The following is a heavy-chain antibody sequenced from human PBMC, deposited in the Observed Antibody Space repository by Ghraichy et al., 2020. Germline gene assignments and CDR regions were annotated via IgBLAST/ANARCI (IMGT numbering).Heavy chain of an antibody. Sequence: GGSLRLSSADSELKLDTYQMKWGHQAPGKGLGWVKSVSTSGNTYYIDSVKGRFTVSRDNSKNTLFLKMNSLRADDTAVYYCATVRREAAAGGDFWGQGTLVPLS. V-gene: IGHV3-23*01. D-gene: IGHD6-13*01. CDR2: VSTSGNT. CDR3: ATVRREAAAGGDF. CDR1: ELKLDTYQ. J-gene: IGHJ4*02.